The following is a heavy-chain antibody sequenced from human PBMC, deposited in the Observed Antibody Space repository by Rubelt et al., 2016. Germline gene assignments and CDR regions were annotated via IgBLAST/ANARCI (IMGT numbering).Heavy chain of an antibody. Sequence: QVQLVQSGAEVKKPGASVKVSCKASGYTFTSYAMHWVRQAPGQRLEWMGWINAGNGNPKYSQKFQGRVTITRDTAASTAYMGLSSRRSEDTAWYYRSSSGFDYDILTGYYNYYGMDVWGQGTTVTVSS. CDR1: GYTFTSYA. CDR2: INAGNGNP. J-gene: IGHJ6*02. CDR3: SSSGFDYDILTGYYNYYGMDV. D-gene: IGHD3-9*01. V-gene: IGHV1-3*01.